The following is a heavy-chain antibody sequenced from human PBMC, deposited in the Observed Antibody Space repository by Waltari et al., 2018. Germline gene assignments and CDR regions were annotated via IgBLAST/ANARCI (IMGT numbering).Heavy chain of an antibody. CDR2: INSDGSYT. CDR3: ARVYYDSNDY. D-gene: IGHD3-22*01. CDR1: GFTFSSYW. J-gene: IGHJ4*02. Sequence: EVQLVESGGGLVQPGGSLRLSCAASGFTFSSYWMHWVRQAPGKGLVGVSRINSDGSYTSYADSGKGRFTISRDNAKNTLYLQMNSLRAEDTAVYYCARVYYDSNDYWGQGILVTVSS. V-gene: IGHV3-74*01.